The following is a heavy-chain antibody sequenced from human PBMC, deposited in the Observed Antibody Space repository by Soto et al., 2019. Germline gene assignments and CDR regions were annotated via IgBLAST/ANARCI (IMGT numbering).Heavy chain of an antibody. CDR2: IYYSGST. Sequence: SETLSLTCTVSGGSISSYYWSWIRQPPGKGLEWIGYIYYSGSTNYNPSLKSRVTISVDTSKNQFSLKLNSVTAADTAVYYCARAAYDYGDYWYYYYGMDVWGQGTTVTVSS. J-gene: IGHJ6*02. CDR1: GGSISSYY. D-gene: IGHD4-17*01. CDR3: ARAAYDYGDYWYYYYGMDV. V-gene: IGHV4-59*01.